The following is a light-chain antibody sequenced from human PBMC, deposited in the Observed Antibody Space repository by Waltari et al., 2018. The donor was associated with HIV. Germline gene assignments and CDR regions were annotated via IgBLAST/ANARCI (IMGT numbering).Light chain of an antibody. CDR3: QQRSNWPLT. Sequence: EIVLTQSPATLSFSPGERATLSCRASQSVSSYLAWYQQKPGQAPRLPIYDASNRATGIPARFSGSGSGTDFTLTISSLGPEDFAVYYCQQRSNWPLTFGGGTKVEIK. V-gene: IGKV3-11*01. CDR1: QSVSSY. J-gene: IGKJ4*01. CDR2: DAS.